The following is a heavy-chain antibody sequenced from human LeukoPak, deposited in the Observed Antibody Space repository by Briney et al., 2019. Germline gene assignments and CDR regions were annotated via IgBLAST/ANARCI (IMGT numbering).Heavy chain of an antibody. J-gene: IGHJ6*03. CDR2: ISISSSYI. CDR3: ARDRGITGTTAYYYMDV. Sequence: PGGSLRLSCAASGFTFSSYSMNWVRQAPGKGLEWVSSISISSSYIYYADSVKGRFTISRDNAKNSLYLQMNSLRAEDTAVYYCARDRGITGTTAYYYMDVWGKGTTVTVSS. D-gene: IGHD1-20*01. CDR1: GFTFSSYS. V-gene: IGHV3-21*01.